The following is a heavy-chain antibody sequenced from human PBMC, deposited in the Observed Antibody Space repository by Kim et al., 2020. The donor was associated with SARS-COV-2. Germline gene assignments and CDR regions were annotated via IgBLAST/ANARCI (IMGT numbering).Heavy chain of an antibody. CDR3: AIDQREYSGYDYSWYFDL. D-gene: IGHD5-12*01. Sequence: SETLSLTCTVSGGSISSGGYYWSWIRQHPGKGLEWIGYIYYSGSTYYNPSLKSRVTISVDTSKNQFSLKLSSVTAADTAVYYCAIDQREYSGYDYSWYFDLWGRGTLVTVSS. CDR1: GGSISSGGYY. J-gene: IGHJ2*01. CDR2: IYYSGST. V-gene: IGHV4-31*03.